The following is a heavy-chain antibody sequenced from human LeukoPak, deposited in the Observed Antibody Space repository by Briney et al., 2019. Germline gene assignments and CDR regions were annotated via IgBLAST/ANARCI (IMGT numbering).Heavy chain of an antibody. J-gene: IGHJ4*02. D-gene: IGHD2-15*01. CDR3: ARGVAATRFAFNY. Sequence: PSETLSLTCTVSGGSISSGDYYWSWIRQPPGKGLEWIGYIYCSGSTYYNPSLKSRVTISVDTSKNQFSLKLSSVTAADTAVYYCARGVAATRFAFNYWGQGTLVTVSS. CDR1: GGSISSGDYY. V-gene: IGHV4-30-4*01. CDR2: IYCSGST.